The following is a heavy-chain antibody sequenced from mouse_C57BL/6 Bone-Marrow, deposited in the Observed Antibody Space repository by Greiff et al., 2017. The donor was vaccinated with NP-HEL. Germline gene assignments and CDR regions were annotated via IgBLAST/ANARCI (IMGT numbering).Heavy chain of an antibody. CDR3: TAGGEWGY. V-gene: IGHV1-15*01. CDR1: GYTFTDYE. D-gene: IGHD1-3*01. J-gene: IGHJ2*01. CDR2: IDPETGGT. Sequence: VKLVESGAELVRPGASVTLSCKASGYTFTDYEMHWVKQTPVHGLEWIGAIDPETGGTAYNQKFKGKAILTADKSSSTAYMELRSLTSEDSAVYYCTAGGEWGYWGQGTTLTVSS.